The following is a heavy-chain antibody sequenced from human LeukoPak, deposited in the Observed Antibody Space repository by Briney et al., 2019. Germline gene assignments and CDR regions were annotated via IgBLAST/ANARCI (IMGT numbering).Heavy chain of an antibody. D-gene: IGHD6-25*01. V-gene: IGHV3-9*01. Sequence: GGSLRLSCAASGFTFDDYAMPWVRQAPGKGLEWVSGISWNSGSIGYADSVKGRFTISRDNAKNSLYLQMNSLRAEDTALYYCAKDWSLAASAFFDYWGQGTLVTVSS. J-gene: IGHJ4*02. CDR1: GFTFDDYA. CDR2: ISWNSGSI. CDR3: AKDWSLAASAFFDY.